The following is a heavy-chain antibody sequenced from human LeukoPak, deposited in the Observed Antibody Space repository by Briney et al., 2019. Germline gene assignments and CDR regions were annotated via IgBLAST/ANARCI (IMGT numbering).Heavy chain of an antibody. CDR3: ARERVSSSWYGGWFDP. D-gene: IGHD6-13*01. CDR2: IYYSVTT. CDR1: GGSVSSGSYY. Sequence: PSETLSLTCTVSGGSVSSGSYYWSWIRLPPGRRLEWIGYIYYSVTTNYNPSLKSRVTISVDRSKNQFSLKLSSVTAADTAVYYCARERVSSSWYGGWFDPRGQGTLVTVSS. J-gene: IGHJ5*02. V-gene: IGHV4-61*01.